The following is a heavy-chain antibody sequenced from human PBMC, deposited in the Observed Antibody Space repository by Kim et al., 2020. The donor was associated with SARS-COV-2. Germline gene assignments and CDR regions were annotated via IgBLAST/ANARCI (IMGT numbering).Heavy chain of an antibody. D-gene: IGHD6-19*01. CDR3: ARGSGHSSDRFV. J-gene: IGHJ6*02. CDR1: GFRFSAYW. CDR2: IKEDGSDK. V-gene: IGHV3-7*01. Sequence: GESLRLSCVVAGFRFSAYWMSWVRQAPGKGLEWVANIKEDGSDKTYVDSVKGRFVISRDNAKNSLFLQMNSLGVDDTAVYYCARGSGHSSDRFVWGQGTT.